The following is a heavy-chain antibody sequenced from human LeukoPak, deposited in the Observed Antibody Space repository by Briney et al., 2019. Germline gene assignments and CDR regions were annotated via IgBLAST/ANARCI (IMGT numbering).Heavy chain of an antibody. CDR3: ARLPATLAYFDY. CDR2: MYYSGGT. CDR1: GGSISSSSYY. J-gene: IGHJ4*02. V-gene: IGHV4-39*01. Sequence: SETLSLTCTVSGGSISSSSYYWGWIRQPPGKGLEWIGTMYYSGGTYYNSSLKSRVTVSIDTSKNQFSLNLRSVTAADTAVYYCARLPATLAYFDYWGQGTLVTVSS.